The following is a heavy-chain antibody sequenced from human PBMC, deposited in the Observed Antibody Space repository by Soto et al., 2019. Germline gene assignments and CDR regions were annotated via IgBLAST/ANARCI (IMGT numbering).Heavy chain of an antibody. CDR3: ARSGYSYGPKPLLY. J-gene: IGHJ4*02. D-gene: IGHD5-18*01. V-gene: IGHV4-31*03. CDR2: IYYSGST. CDR1: GGSISSGGYY. Sequence: QVQLQESGPGLVKPSQTLSLTCTVSGGSISSGGYYWSWIRQHPGKGLEWIGYIYYSGSTYYNPSLKIRCTISVDTSKNQFALKLSSATAADTAVYYCARSGYSYGPKPLLYWCQGTLVTVSS.